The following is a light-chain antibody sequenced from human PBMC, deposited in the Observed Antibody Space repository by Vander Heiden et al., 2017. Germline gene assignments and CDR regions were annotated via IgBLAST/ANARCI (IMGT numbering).Light chain of an antibody. CDR3: QQYGCSWLT. V-gene: IGKV3-20*01. Sequence: EIVLTQSPGTLSLSPGERATLSCRASQSVSSSYLAWYQQKPGKDTRLPTDGASSKATDSPDRFGDRGSGTDCTHTINKLEPEDCAGNNCQQYGCSWLTFGGGTKVEIK. CDR1: QSVSSSY. CDR2: GAS. J-gene: IGKJ4*01.